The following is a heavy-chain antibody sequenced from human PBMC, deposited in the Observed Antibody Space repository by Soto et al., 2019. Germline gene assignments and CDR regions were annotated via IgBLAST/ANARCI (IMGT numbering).Heavy chain of an antibody. Sequence: PSETLSLTCTVSGVSVNRGNYYWSWIRQTPGKGLEWIGYIYQSGSTRYNPSLKSRVTISLDTSKNQFSLKMSSVTAADTAVYYCASGTIYPSYGMDVWGQGKMLTVSS. J-gene: IGHJ6*02. D-gene: IGHD2-2*01. V-gene: IGHV4-61*01. CDR1: GVSVNRGNYY. CDR2: IYQSGST. CDR3: ASGTIYPSYGMDV.